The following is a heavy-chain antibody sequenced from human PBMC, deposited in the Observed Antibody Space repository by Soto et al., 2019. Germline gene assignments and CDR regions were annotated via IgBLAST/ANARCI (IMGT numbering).Heavy chain of an antibody. CDR3: ANVGPTFGSGFLTDPVLFDY. CDR1: GFSFSSYA. Sequence: GGSLRLSCAASGFSFSSYAMSWVRQAPGKGLEWVSTISGSGGRTFYADSVKGRCTISRDNSKNTLYLQMNSLRAEDTAVYYCANVGPTFGSGFLTDPVLFDYWGQGTLVTVSS. V-gene: IGHV3-23*01. D-gene: IGHD3-16*01. CDR2: ISGSGGRT. J-gene: IGHJ4*02.